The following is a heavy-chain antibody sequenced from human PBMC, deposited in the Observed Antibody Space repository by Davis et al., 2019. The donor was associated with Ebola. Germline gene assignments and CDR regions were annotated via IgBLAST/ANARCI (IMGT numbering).Heavy chain of an antibody. CDR2: SSTSDEHI. CDR1: GFTFSIYS. V-gene: IGHV3-48*02. J-gene: IGHJ6*02. Sequence: PGGSLRLSCVTSGFTFSIYSLNWVRQAPGKGPEWVSHSSTSDEHISYAESVKGRFTVSRDNAQNSLHLQINSLRDEDTGVYYCARRILISSRGAMDVWGQGTTVTVSS. CDR3: ARRILISSRGAMDV. D-gene: IGHD2-15*01.